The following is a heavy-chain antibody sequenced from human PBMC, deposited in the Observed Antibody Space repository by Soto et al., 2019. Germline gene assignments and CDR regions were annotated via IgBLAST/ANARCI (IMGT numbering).Heavy chain of an antibody. J-gene: IGHJ5*02. V-gene: IGHV4-31*03. CDR3: ARERVLRRGWFDP. D-gene: IGHD1-26*01. CDR2: IYFTGSA. CDR1: GDSITSGGYY. Sequence: QVQLRESGPGLVKPSQALSLVCSVSGDSITSGGYYWTWLRQRPGKGLEWIGYIYFTGSAYYNPSLKSRMTMSVDTSKNQFSLRLSSVTAADTAFYYCARERVLRRGWFDPWGQGTLVTVSS.